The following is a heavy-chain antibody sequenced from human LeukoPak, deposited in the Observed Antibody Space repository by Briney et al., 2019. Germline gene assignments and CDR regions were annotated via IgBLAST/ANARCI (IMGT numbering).Heavy chain of an antibody. CDR1: GGSFSRYY. CDR2: INHSGST. Sequence: PSQTLSLTCAVYGGSFSRYYWSWIRQPPGKGLEWIGEINHSGSTNYNPSLKSRVTISVDTSKNQFSLKLSSVTAADTAVYYCARGRDYYYYGMDVWGQGTTVTVSS. CDR3: ARGRDYYYYGMDV. J-gene: IGHJ6*02. V-gene: IGHV4-34*01.